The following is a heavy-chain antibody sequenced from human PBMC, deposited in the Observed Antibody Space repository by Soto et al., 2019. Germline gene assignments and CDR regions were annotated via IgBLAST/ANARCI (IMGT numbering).Heavy chain of an antibody. J-gene: IGHJ1*01. CDR1: GFTFDDYA. Sequence: GGSLRLSCAASGFTFDDYAMHWVRQVPGKGLEWVSGINWNSGSIGYGDSVKGRFAISRDNAKNSLHLQMNSLSAEDTAFYYCVKDESINWYSGHFRHWGQGTLVTVSS. CDR3: VKDESINWYSGHFRH. CDR2: INWNSGSI. D-gene: IGHD6-13*01. V-gene: IGHV3-9*01.